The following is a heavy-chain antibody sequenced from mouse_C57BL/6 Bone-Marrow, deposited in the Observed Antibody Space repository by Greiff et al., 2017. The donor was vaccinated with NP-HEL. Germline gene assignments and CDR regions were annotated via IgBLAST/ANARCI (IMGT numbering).Heavy chain of an antibody. CDR2: IYPGDGAT. CDR3: AREGYYFDY. CDR1: GYAFSSSW. J-gene: IGHJ2*01. Sequence: VQLQQSGPELVKPGASVKISCKASGYAFSSSWMNWVKQRPGKGLEWIGRIYPGDGATNYNGKFKGKATLTADKSSSTAYMQLSSLTSEDSAVYFCAREGYYFDYWGQGTTLTVSS. V-gene: IGHV1-82*01.